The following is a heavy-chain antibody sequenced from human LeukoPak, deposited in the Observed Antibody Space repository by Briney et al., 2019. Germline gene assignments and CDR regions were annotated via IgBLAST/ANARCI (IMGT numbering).Heavy chain of an antibody. J-gene: IGHJ3*02. V-gene: IGHV1-8*01. Sequence: ASVKVSCKASGYTFTSYDINRVRQATGQGLEWMGWMNPNSGNTGYAQKFQGRVTMTRNTSISTAYMELSSLRSEDTAVYYCARGLPSAAHAFDIWGQGTMVTVSS. CDR3: ARGLPSAAHAFDI. CDR1: GYTFTSYD. CDR2: MNPNSGNT.